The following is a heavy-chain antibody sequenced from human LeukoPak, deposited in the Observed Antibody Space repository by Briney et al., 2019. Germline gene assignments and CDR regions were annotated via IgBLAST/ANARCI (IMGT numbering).Heavy chain of an antibody. CDR1: GGSISSSRYY. Sequence: PSETLSLTCTVSGGSISSSRYYWGWMRQPPGKGLEWIGSIYYSGSTYYDPSLKSRVTISVDTSKNQFSLKLSSVTAADTAVYYCARRRNLRYFDWLPFDYWGQGTLVTVSS. J-gene: IGHJ4*02. CDR3: ARRRNLRYFDWLPFDY. CDR2: IYYSGST. D-gene: IGHD3-9*01. V-gene: IGHV4-39*01.